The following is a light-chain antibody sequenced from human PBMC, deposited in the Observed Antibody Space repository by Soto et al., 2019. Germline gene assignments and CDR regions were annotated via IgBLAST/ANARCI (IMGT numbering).Light chain of an antibody. J-gene: IGKJ1*01. Sequence: GDRVTITCRASQSISRGLAWYQQKPGKAPNLLIYGASSLEKGVPSRFSGSGSGKEFTLTISSLQPDDFATYYCQQYNSYDMWSFGQGTRWIS. CDR2: GAS. CDR3: QQYNSYDMWS. V-gene: IGKV1-5*01. CDR1: QSISRG.